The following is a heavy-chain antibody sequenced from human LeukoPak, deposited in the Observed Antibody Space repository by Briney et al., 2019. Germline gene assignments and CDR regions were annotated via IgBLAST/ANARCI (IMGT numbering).Heavy chain of an antibody. Sequence: GESLKISCKGSGYSFTSYWIGWVRQMPGKGLEWMGIIYPGDSDTRYSPSFQGQVTISADKSISTAYLRWSSLKASDTAMYYCAREGGYCSGGSCYGFYYWGQGTLVTVSS. J-gene: IGHJ4*02. CDR3: AREGGYCSGGSCYGFYY. CDR2: IYPGDSDT. V-gene: IGHV5-51*01. D-gene: IGHD2-15*01. CDR1: GYSFTSYW.